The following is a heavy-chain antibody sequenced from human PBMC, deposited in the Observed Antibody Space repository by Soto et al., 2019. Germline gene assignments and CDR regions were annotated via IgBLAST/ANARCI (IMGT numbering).Heavy chain of an antibody. V-gene: IGHV3-23*01. CDR2: ISGSGDST. J-gene: IGHJ4*02. D-gene: IGHD1-7*01. CDR3: AKHLIKGTRDY. Sequence: GGSMRLSCVASGFTFRSYSMSWVRQAPGKGLEWVSAISGSGDSTPYTDAVKGRFTISRDNSKNTLFLQMNSLRAEDTAVYYSAKHLIKGTRDYWGQGALVTVSS. CDR1: GFTFRSYS.